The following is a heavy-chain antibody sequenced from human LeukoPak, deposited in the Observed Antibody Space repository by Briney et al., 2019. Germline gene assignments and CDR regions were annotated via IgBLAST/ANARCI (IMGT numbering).Heavy chain of an antibody. CDR1: GGTFSTDA. CDR2: IIPILDIP. D-gene: IGHD3-10*01. CDR3: TRNYYGSGSSPFDP. Sequence: SVKVSCKASGGTFSTDAINWVRQAPGQGLEWVGRIIPILDIPNYAQKFQGRVTISADKSTNTAYLELSSLRSEDTALYYCTRNYYGSGSSPFDPWGQGTLVIVSS. J-gene: IGHJ5*02. V-gene: IGHV1-69*04.